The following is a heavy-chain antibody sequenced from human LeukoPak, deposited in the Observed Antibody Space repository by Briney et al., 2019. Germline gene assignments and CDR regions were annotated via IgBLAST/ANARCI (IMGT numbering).Heavy chain of an antibody. Sequence: GGSLGLSCAASGFTVSSNYMSWVRQAPGKGLEWVSVIYSGGSTYYADSVKGRFTISRDNSKNTLYLQMNSLRAEDTAVYYCARASSTSAFSGMDVWGKGTTVTVSS. D-gene: IGHD2-2*01. CDR2: IYSGGST. CDR3: ARASSTSAFSGMDV. V-gene: IGHV3-53*01. CDR1: GFTVSSNY. J-gene: IGHJ6*04.